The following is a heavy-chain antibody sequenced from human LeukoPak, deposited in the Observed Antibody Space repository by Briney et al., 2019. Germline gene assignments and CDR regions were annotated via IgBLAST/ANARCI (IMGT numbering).Heavy chain of an antibody. J-gene: IGHJ4*02. V-gene: IGHV3-23*01. Sequence: PGGSLRLSCTASGFTFRNFAMTWVRQASGKGLEWISGISGSGGGANYADSVKGRFTTSRDNSKNTLYLQMNTLRPEDTAVYYCAARSPLGSDFWGPGTLVTVSS. CDR1: GFTFRNFA. CDR2: ISGSGGGA. CDR3: AARSPLGSDF.